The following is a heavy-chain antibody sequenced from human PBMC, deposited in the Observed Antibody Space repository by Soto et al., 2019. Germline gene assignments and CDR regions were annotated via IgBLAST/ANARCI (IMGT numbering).Heavy chain of an antibody. Sequence: GGSLRLSCAASGFTFSSYWMSRVRQAPGKGLEWVANIKQDGSEKYYVDSVKGRFAISRDNAKNSLYLQMNSLRAEDTAVYYCARRSLWFGQSFFDYWGQGTLVTVSS. CDR2: IKQDGSEK. J-gene: IGHJ4*02. CDR3: ARRSLWFGQSFFDY. CDR1: GFTFSSYW. D-gene: IGHD3-10*01. V-gene: IGHV3-7*01.